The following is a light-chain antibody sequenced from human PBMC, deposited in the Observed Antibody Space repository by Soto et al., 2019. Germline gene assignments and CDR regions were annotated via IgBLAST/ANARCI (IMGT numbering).Light chain of an antibody. CDR3: SSYTTSRTVV. J-gene: IGLJ2*01. CDR1: SSDVGAYNY. CDR2: DVN. Sequence: QSALTQPASVSGSPGQSITIPCTGTSSDVGAYNYVSWYQQHPGKAPKLMIFDVNSRPSGVSNRFSGSKSGNTASLTISGLQAEDEAYYYCSSYTTSRTVVFGGGTKLTVL. V-gene: IGLV2-14*03.